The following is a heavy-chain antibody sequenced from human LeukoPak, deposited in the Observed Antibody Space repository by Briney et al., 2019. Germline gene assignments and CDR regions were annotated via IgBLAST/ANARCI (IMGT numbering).Heavy chain of an antibody. D-gene: IGHD1-14*01. CDR2: IYSGGST. CDR1: GFTVSSNY. CDR3: ASGTRRCAFDI. J-gene: IGHJ3*02. V-gene: IGHV3-66*02. Sequence: GGSLRLSCAASGFTVSSNYMSWVRQAPGKGLEWVSVIYSGGSTYYADSVKGRFTISRDNSKNTLYLQINSLRAEDRAVYYCASGTRRCAFDIWGQGTMVTVSS.